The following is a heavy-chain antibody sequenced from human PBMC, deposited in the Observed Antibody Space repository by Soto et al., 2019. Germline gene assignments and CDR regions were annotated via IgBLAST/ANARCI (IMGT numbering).Heavy chain of an antibody. J-gene: IGHJ6*03. V-gene: IGHV1-18*01. D-gene: IGHD3-3*01. CDR3: ARAGFWSGYYYYYYMDV. CDR1: GYTFTSYV. Sequence: ASVKVSCKASGYTFTSYVISWVRQAPGQGLEWMGWISAYNGNTNYAQKLQGRVTMTTDTSTSTAYMELRSLRSDDTAVYYCARAGFWSGYYYYYYMDVWGKGTTVTVSS. CDR2: ISAYNGNT.